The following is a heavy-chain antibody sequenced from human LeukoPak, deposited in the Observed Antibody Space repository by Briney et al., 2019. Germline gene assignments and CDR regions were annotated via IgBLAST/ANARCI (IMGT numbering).Heavy chain of an antibody. Sequence: GGSLRLSCVVSEFIFSKYDMHWVGQAPGKGLEWTTLIRYDESNKNYEDSVKGRFTISRDNSKNTLDLQMNTLRAEDTAVYYCARDLSGRDFLSGYYSDAFDIWGQGTMVTVSS. D-gene: IGHD3-3*01. J-gene: IGHJ3*02. CDR3: ARDLSGRDFLSGYYSDAFDI. CDR1: EFIFSKYD. CDR2: IRYDESNK. V-gene: IGHV3-30*02.